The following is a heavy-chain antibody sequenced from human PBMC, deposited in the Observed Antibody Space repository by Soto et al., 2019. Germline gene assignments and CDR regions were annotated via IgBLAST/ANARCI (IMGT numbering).Heavy chain of an antibody. V-gene: IGHV1-2*04. J-gene: IGHJ4*02. D-gene: IGHD1-26*01. CDR3: ARAPLSGSYCDY. CDR2: INPNSGGT. CDR1: GYTFTGYY. Sequence: QVQLVQSGAEVKKPGASVKVSCKASGYTFTGYYMHWVRQAPGQGLEWMGWINPNSGGTNYAQKLQGWVTMTRDTSISTAYMELSRLRSDDTAVYYCARAPLSGSYCDYWGQGTLVTVSS.